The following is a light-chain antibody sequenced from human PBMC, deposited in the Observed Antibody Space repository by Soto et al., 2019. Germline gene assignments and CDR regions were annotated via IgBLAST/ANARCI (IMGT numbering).Light chain of an antibody. CDR3: QQYNSYSGT. J-gene: IGKJ1*01. CDR2: DAS. CDR1: QSISTW. Sequence: DVQMTQSPSTLSASVGDRVIIICRASQSISTWLAWYQQKPGKAPKLLIYDASNLGSGVPSRFSGSGSGTEFTLTISSLQPEDFAIYYCQQYNSYSGTFGQGTKVEIK. V-gene: IGKV1-5*02.